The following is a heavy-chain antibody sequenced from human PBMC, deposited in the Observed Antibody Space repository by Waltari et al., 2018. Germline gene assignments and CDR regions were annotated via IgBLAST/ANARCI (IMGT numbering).Heavy chain of an antibody. CDR2: INTDGSIR. Sequence: EVQLVESGGGLVQPGGSLRLSCAASGFTFSSYWMHWVRQAPGKGLVSVSQINTDGSIRSYADAVKGRFTISRDNAKNTLFLQMNSLRAEDTAVYYCVLYSSSFLGDCWGQGTLVTVSS. D-gene: IGHD6-13*01. J-gene: IGHJ4*02. V-gene: IGHV3-74*01. CDR3: VLYSSSFLGDC. CDR1: GFTFSSYW.